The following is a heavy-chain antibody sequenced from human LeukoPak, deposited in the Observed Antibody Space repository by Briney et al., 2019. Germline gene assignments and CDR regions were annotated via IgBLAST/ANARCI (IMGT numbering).Heavy chain of an antibody. J-gene: IGHJ3*02. Sequence: SETLSLTCTVSGGSISSYYWSWIRQPPGKGLEWIGYIYYSGSTNYNPSLKSRVTISVDTSKNQFSLKLSSVTAADTAVYYCARDATKNDAFVIWGQGTMVTVSS. CDR1: GGSISSYY. CDR2: IYYSGST. CDR3: ARDATKNDAFVI. V-gene: IGHV4-59*01.